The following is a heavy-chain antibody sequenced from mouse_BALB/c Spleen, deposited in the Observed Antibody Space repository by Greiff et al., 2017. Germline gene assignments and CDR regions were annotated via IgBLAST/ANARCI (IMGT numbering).Heavy chain of an antibody. CDR2: ISSGGST. D-gene: IGHD1-1*01. CDR1: GFTFSSYA. J-gene: IGHJ4*01. V-gene: IGHV5-6-5*01. Sequence: DVKLVESGGGLVKPGGSLKLSCAASGFTFSSYAMSWVRQTPEKRLEWVASISSGGSTYYPDSVKGRFTISRDNARNILYLQMSSLRSEDTAMYYCARDYYGSSPYAMDYWGQGTSVTVSS. CDR3: ARDYYGSSPYAMDY.